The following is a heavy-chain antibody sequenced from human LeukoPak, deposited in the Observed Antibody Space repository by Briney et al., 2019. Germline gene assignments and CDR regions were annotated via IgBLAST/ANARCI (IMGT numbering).Heavy chain of an antibody. CDR2: IYYSGST. CDR3: ARGRLNGLGY. J-gene: IGHJ4*02. CDR1: GGSISSSSYY. Sequence: SETLSLTCTVSGGSISSSSYYWGWIRQPPGKGLEWIGSIYYSGSTYYNPSLKSRVTISVDTSKNQFSLKLSSVTAADTAVYYCARGRLNGLGYWGQGTLVTVSS. D-gene: IGHD3-16*01. V-gene: IGHV4-39*07.